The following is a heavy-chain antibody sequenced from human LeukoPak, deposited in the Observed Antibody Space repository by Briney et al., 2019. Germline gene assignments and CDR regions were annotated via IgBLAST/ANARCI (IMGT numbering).Heavy chain of an antibody. CDR2: TYYRSKWYN. Sequence: SQTLSLTCAISGDSVSSNSAAWNWIRQSPSRGLEWLGRTYYRSKWYNDYAVSVKSRITINPDTSKNQFSLKLSSVTAADTAVYYCASHYSSGWYWSFDYWGQGTLVTVSS. V-gene: IGHV6-1*01. J-gene: IGHJ4*02. D-gene: IGHD6-19*01. CDR3: ASHYSSGWYWSFDY. CDR1: GDSVSSNSAA.